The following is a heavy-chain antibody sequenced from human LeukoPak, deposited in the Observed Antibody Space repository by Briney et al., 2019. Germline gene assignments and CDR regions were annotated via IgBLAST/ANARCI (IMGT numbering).Heavy chain of an antibody. CDR1: GDSISSGDYY. Sequence: PSETLSLTCTVSGDSISSGDYYWSWIRRPPGKGLEWIGYIYYSGRSYYNPSLESRITISVDTSKNQFSLKLRSVTAADTAVYYCAKERYCSGGSCHSDYWGQGTLVTVSS. CDR2: IYYSGRS. D-gene: IGHD2-15*01. J-gene: IGHJ4*02. CDR3: AKERYCSGGSCHSDY. V-gene: IGHV4-30-4*01.